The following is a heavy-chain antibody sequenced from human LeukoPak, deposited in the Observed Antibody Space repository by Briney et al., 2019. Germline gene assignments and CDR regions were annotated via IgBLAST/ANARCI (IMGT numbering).Heavy chain of an antibody. CDR3: AKGAGGYYDSSGSGFDY. CDR2: IRSSSSYM. V-gene: IGHV3-21*01. J-gene: IGHJ4*02. CDR1: GFTFSSYS. Sequence: GGSLRPSCVASGFTFSSYSMNWVRQTPGKGLEWVSSIRSSSSYMYYADSVKGRFTISRDNAKNSLYLQMNSLRAEDTAVYFCAKGAGGYYDSSGSGFDYWGQGTLVTVSS. D-gene: IGHD3-22*01.